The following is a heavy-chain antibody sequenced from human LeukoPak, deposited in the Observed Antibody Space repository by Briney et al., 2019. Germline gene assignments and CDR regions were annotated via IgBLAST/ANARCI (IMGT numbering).Heavy chain of an antibody. Sequence: SETLSLTCTVSGGSISSSSYYWGWIRQPPGKGLEGFGSIYHSGSTYYNPSLKSRVTISVDTSKNQFSLKLSSVTAADTAVYYCARCYGSGPYNWFDPWGQGTLVTVSS. CDR1: GGSISSSSYY. D-gene: IGHD3-10*01. J-gene: IGHJ5*02. CDR3: ARCYGSGPYNWFDP. V-gene: IGHV4-39*07. CDR2: IYHSGST.